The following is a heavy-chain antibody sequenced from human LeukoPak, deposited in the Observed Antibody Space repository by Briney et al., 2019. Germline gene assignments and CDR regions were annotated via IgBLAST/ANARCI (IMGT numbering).Heavy chain of an antibody. CDR1: GGSISSYY. V-gene: IGHV4-4*07. CDR3: AREKGLSTVTYDKAFDI. D-gene: IGHD4-17*01. CDR2: IYTSGST. J-gene: IGHJ3*02. Sequence: SETLSLTCTVSGGSISSYYWSWIRQPAGKGLEWIGRIYTSGSTNYNPSLKSRVTMSVDTSKNQFSLKLSSVTAADTAVYYCAREKGLSTVTYDKAFDIWGQGTMLPVFS.